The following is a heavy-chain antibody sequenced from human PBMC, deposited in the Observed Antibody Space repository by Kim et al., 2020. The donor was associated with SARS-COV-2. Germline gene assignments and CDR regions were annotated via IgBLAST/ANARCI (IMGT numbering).Heavy chain of an antibody. CDR2: IYYSGST. CDR1: GGSISSYY. V-gene: IGHV4-59*01. CDR3: ARAPIVVVPAAYFDY. D-gene: IGHD2-2*01. Sequence: SETLSLTCTVSGGSISSYYWSWIRQPPGKGLEWIGYIYYSGSTNYNPSLKSRVTISVDTSKNQFSLKLSSVTAADTAVYYCARAPIVVVPAAYFDYWGQGTLVTVSS. J-gene: IGHJ4*02.